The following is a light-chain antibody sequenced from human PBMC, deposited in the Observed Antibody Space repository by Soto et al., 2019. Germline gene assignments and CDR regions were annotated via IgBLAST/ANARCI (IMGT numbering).Light chain of an antibody. CDR2: GNS. J-gene: IGLJ1*01. Sequence: QSVLTQPPSVSGAPGQRVTISCTGSSSNIGAGYDVHWYQQLPGTAPKLLIYGNSNRPSVVPDRFSGSKSGTSASLASTWLQAEDEADYYCQSYDSSLSGYVFGTGTKLTVL. CDR3: QSYDSSLSGYV. V-gene: IGLV1-40*01. CDR1: SSNIGAGYD.